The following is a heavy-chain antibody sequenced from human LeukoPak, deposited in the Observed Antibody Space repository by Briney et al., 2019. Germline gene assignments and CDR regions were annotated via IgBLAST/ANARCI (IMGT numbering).Heavy chain of an antibody. D-gene: IGHD3-9*01. CDR1: GGSISSGGYY. J-gene: IGHJ5*02. CDR2: IYYSGST. V-gene: IGHV4-31*03. CDR3: ARGIAISSNWFDP. Sequence: SETLSLTCTVSGGSISSGGYYWSWIRQHPGKGLEWIGCIYYSGSTYYNPSLKSRVTISVDTSKNQFSLKLSSVTAADTAVYYCARGIAISSNWFDPWGQGTLVTVSS.